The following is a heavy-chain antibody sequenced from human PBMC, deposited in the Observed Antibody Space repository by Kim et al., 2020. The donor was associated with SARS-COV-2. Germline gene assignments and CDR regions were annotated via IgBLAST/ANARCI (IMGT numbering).Heavy chain of an antibody. CDR1: GLTFSSYA. V-gene: IGHV3-23*01. Sequence: GGSLRLSCAASGLTFSSYAMSWVRQAPGKGLEWVSAISGSGGSTYYADSVKGRFTISRDNSKNTLYLQMNSLRAEDTAVYYCAINPDTAMARGWGQGTLVTVSS. D-gene: IGHD5-18*01. CDR3: AINPDTAMARG. J-gene: IGHJ4*02. CDR2: ISGSGGST.